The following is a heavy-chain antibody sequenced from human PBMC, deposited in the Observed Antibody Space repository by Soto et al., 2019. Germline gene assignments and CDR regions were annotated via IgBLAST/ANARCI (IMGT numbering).Heavy chain of an antibody. D-gene: IGHD3-22*01. J-gene: IGHJ5*02. V-gene: IGHV3-23*01. CDR2: ISVSGGST. CDR1: GFPFSSYA. CDR3: AKTPFPTYITMIVANNENNWFDP. Sequence: EVQLLESGGGLVQPGGSLRLSCAASGFPFSSYALSWVGQAPGKGLEWVSAISVSGGSTYYADSVKGRFTISRDNSKNTLYLQMNSLRAEDTAVYYCAKTPFPTYITMIVANNENNWFDPWGQGTLVTVSS.